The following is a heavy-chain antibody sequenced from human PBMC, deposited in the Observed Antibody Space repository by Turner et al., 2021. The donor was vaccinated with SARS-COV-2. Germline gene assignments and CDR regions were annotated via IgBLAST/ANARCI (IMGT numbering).Heavy chain of an antibody. CDR2: VVPMMRSD. CDR3: ARAGRVDGFYGGFDY. CDR1: GGTFSSYD. V-gene: IGHV1-69*01. D-gene: IGHD2-8*02. Sequence: QVLLVQSGDELRKPGSRVRVSCNASGGTFSSYDFSCVRQAPAQGRVWLGGVVPMMRSDKYAEKCRGRLTITEDESTRKVHMELTNPRSEDTAVYSCARAGRVDGFYGGFDYWGRGTLVTVSS. J-gene: IGHJ4*02.